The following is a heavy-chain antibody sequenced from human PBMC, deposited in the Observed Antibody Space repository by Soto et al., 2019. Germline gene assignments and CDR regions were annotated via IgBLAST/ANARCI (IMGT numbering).Heavy chain of an antibody. CDR2: IYYSGST. V-gene: IGHV4-39*01. CDR3: ARRRGGDCYDY. J-gene: IGHJ4*02. Sequence: PSETLSLPCTVSGGSSSSSSCCWVWIRQPPGKGLEWIGSIYYSGSTYYNPSLKSRVTISVDTSKNQFSLKLSSVTAADTAVYYCARRRGGDCYDYWGQGTLVIV. D-gene: IGHD2-21*01. CDR1: GGSSSSSSCC.